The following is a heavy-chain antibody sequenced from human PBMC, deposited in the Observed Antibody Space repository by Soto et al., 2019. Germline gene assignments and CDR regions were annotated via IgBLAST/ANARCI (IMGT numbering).Heavy chain of an antibody. CDR2: ISGSGGST. D-gene: IGHD3-10*01. J-gene: IGHJ4*02. V-gene: IGHV3-23*01. Sequence: GGSLRLSCAASGFTFSSYSMNWVRQAPGKGLEWVSAISGSGGSTYYADSVKGRFTISRDNSKNTLYLQMNSLRAEDTAVYYCAKGGYGSGSYQFYFDYWGQGTLVTVSS. CDR3: AKGGYGSGSYQFYFDY. CDR1: GFTFSSYS.